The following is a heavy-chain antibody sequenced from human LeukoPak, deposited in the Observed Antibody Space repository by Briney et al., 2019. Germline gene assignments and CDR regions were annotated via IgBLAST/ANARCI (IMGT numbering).Heavy chain of an antibody. CDR3: ARGCDSSERKYNWFDP. Sequence: SETLSLTCAVYGGSFSGYYWSWIRQPPGKGLEXXXXINHSGSTNYNPSLKSRVTISVDTSKNQFSLKLSSVTAADTAVYYCARGCDSSERKYNWFDPWGQGTLVTVSS. D-gene: IGHD3-22*01. J-gene: IGHJ5*02. CDR1: GGSFSGYY. V-gene: IGHV4-34*01. CDR2: INHSGST.